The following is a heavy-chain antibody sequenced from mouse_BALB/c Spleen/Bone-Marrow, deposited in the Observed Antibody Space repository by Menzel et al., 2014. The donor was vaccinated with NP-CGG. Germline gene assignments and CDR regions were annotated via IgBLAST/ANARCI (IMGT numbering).Heavy chain of an antibody. CDR1: GFTFSNYW. CDR2: IRLKSNNFAT. D-gene: IGHD1-1*01. J-gene: IGHJ2*01. CDR3: TSLYYYGSRYFDY. Sequence: EVKLVESGGGLVQPGGPMKLSCVASGFTFSNYWMNWVRQSPEKGLEWVAEIRLKSNNFATHYAESVKGRFTISRDDSKSSVYLEMNNLRAEDTGIYYCTSLYYYGSRYFDYWGQGTTLTVSS. V-gene: IGHV6-6*02.